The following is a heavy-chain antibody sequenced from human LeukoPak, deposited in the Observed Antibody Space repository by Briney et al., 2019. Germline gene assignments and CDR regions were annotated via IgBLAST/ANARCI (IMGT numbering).Heavy chain of an antibody. CDR3: ARGWLQSVFDY. J-gene: IGHJ4*02. V-gene: IGHV4-34*01. Sequence: PSETLSLTCAVYGGSFSGYYWSWIRQPLGKGLEWIGEINHSENTDYNPSLKSRVTISVDTSKNQLSLKLSSVTAADTAVYYCARGWLQSVFDYWGQGSLVTVSS. CDR1: GGSFSGYY. CDR2: INHSENT. D-gene: IGHD5-24*01.